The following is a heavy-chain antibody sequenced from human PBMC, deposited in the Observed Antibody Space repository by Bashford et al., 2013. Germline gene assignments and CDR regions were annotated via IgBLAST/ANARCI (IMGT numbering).Heavy chain of an antibody. D-gene: IGHD5-24*01. J-gene: IGHJ4*02. CDR3: ARERDGYFDY. V-gene: IGHV4-59*12. CDR1: GGSISSYV. Sequence: SETLSLTCTVSGGSISSYVLELDPAAPTGRDWSGIGYIYYSGSTNYNPSLKSRVTISVDTSKNQFSLKLSSVTAADTAVYYCARERDGYFDYWGQGTLVTVSS. CDR2: IYYSGST.